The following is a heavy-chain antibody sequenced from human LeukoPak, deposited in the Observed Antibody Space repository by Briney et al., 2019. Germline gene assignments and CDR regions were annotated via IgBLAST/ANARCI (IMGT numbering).Heavy chain of an antibody. D-gene: IGHD2-2*01. V-gene: IGHV4-61*08. CDR1: GGSISSGDYY. CDR3: ASSTSCAKHCWALDY. J-gene: IGHJ4*02. Sequence: PSETLSLTCTVSGGSISSGDYYWSWIRQPPGKGLEWIGEINHSGSTNYNPSLKSRVTISVDTSKNQFSLKLSSVTAADTAVYYCASSTSCAKHCWALDYWGQGTLVTVSS. CDR2: INHSGST.